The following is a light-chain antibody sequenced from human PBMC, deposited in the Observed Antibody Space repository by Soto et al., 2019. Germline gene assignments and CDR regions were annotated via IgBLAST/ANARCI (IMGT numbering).Light chain of an antibody. CDR2: GVT. CDR1: SSDGGGYNS. CDR3: SSYTSASTLLYL. V-gene: IGLV2-14*01. J-gene: IGLJ1*01. Sequence: QSALTQPASVSGSPGQSITISCTGTSSDGGGYNSVSWYQQHPGLAPKLLIYGVTNRPSGVSTRFSGSKSGNTASLTISGLQAEDEADYHGSSYTSASTLLYLFGTGTKLTVL.